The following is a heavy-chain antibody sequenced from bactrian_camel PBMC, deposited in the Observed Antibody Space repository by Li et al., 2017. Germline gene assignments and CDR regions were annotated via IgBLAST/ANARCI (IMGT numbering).Heavy chain of an antibody. V-gene: IGHV3S40*01. J-gene: IGHJ4*01. CDR2: IYSRGGIE. Sequence: VQLVESGGGSVQAGGSLTLSCVASGYTYTSKNIAWFRQRSGEEREPIASIYSRGGIERIADSVKGRFTITQDQAKSTVWLQMNNLKVEDTAMYYCAASERSGICALAEWAFTYWGQGTQVTVS. D-gene: IGHD2*01. CDR3: AASERSGICALAEWAFTY. CDR1: GYTYTSKN.